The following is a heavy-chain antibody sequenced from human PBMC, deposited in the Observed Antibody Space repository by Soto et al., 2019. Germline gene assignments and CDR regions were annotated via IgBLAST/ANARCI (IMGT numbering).Heavy chain of an antibody. V-gene: IGHV1-3*01. CDR1: GGAFRSYA. CDR2: INPGNGNT. J-gene: IGHJ4*02. Sequence: ASVKVSCKTSGGAFRSYAINWGRQAPGRGLEWMGWINPGNGNTKYSQQFQGRVIIDRDTSASTAYMELSSLRSEDTAVYYCARGGYFDSSNYLAYWGLGTLVTVS. CDR3: ARGGYFDSSNYLAY. D-gene: IGHD3-22*01.